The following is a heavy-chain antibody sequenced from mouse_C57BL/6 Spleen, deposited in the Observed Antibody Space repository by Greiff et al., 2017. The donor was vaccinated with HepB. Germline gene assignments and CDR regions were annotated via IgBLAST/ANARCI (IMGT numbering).Heavy chain of an antibody. J-gene: IGHJ4*01. CDR3: ARFYDYDGYAMDY. CDR2: INPGSGGT. D-gene: IGHD2-4*01. V-gene: IGHV1-54*01. CDR1: GYAFTNYL. Sequence: VQLQQSGAELVRPGTSVKVSCKASGYAFTNYLIEWVKQRPGQGLEWIGVINPGSGGTNYNEKFKGKATLTADKSSSTAYMQLSSLTSEDSAVYVCARFYDYDGYAMDYWGQGTSVTVSS.